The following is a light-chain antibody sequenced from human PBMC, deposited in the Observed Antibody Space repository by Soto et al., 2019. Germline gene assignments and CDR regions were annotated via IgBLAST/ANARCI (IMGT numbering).Light chain of an antibody. CDR2: AAS. J-gene: IGKJ5*01. CDR1: QTVRNNY. CDR3: QQRSNWPPIT. Sequence: EIVLTQSPGTLSLSPGERATLSCRASQTVRNNYLAWYQQKPGQAPRLLIYAASNRATGIPARFSGSGSGTDFTLTTSSLEPEDFAVYYCQQRSNWPPITFGQGTRLEIK. V-gene: IGKV3-11*01.